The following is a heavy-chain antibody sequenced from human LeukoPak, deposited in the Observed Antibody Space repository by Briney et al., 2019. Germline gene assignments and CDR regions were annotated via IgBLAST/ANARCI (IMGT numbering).Heavy chain of an antibody. V-gene: IGHV7-4-1*02. CDR1: RYTFTSYA. Sequence: ASVKVSCKASRYTFTSYAMNWVRQAPGQGLEWMGWTNTNTGNPTYAQGFTGRFVFSLDTSVSTAYLQISSLKAEDTAVYYCARTSHDILTGYYSDYWGQGTLVTVSS. CDR2: TNTNTGNP. J-gene: IGHJ4*02. CDR3: ARTSHDILTGYYSDY. D-gene: IGHD3-9*01.